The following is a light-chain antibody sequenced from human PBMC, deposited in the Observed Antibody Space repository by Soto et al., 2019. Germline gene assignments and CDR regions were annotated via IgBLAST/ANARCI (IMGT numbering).Light chain of an antibody. J-gene: IGKJ4*01. CDR2: DAS. CDR1: EDIRNY. CDR3: QQHDDLPLT. V-gene: IGKV1-33*01. Sequence: DIQMTQSPSSLSASVGDRVTITCQASEDIRNYLKWFQQKPGKAPKLLIYDASNLERGVPSRFSGSGYGTDFTFTISSLQAEDIATYYCQQHDDLPLTFGGGTKVEIK.